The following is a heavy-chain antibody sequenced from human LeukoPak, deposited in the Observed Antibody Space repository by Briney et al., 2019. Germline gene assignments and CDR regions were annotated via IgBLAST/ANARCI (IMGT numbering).Heavy chain of an antibody. Sequence: SGPALVKPTQTLTLTCTFSGFSLSTSGMCVSWIRQPPGKALEWLALIDWDDDKYYSTSLKTRLTISKDTSKNQVVLTMTNMDPVDKATYYCARGTYYDILTGYGYWGQGTLVTVSS. CDR2: IDWDDDK. J-gene: IGHJ4*02. CDR1: GFSLSTSGMC. CDR3: ARGTYYDILTGYGY. V-gene: IGHV2-70*01. D-gene: IGHD3-9*01.